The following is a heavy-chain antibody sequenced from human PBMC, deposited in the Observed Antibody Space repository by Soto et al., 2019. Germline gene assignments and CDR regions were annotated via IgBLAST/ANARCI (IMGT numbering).Heavy chain of an antibody. J-gene: IGHJ4*02. V-gene: IGHV1-2*02. Sequence: VKVCCKTSGNTLTSFYIHWVRQAPGQWLEWVGTLSPTTGVTPYAQHFQGRVTVTCYMSTFTAYMELSSLIYKDTAEYYCAIPPDYATDWYYFDTWGQGTQVTVSS. D-gene: IGHD3-9*01. CDR1: GNTLTSFY. CDR3: AIPPDYATDWYYFDT. CDR2: LSPTTGVT.